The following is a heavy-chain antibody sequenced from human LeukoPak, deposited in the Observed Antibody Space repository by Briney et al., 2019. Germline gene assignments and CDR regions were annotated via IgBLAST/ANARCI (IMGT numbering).Heavy chain of an antibody. CDR2: IYSGGST. J-gene: IGHJ4*02. CDR1: GFTVSSNY. Sequence: GGSLRLSCAASGFTVSSNYMSWVRQAPGKGLEWVSVIYSGGSTYYADSVKGRFTISRDNSKNTLYLQMNSLRAEDTAVYYCALESGSYLFDYWGQGTLVTVSS. V-gene: IGHV3-66*01. CDR3: ALESGSYLFDY. D-gene: IGHD1-26*01.